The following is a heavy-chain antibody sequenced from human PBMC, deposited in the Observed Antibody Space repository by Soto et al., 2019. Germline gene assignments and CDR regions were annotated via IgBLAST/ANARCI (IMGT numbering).Heavy chain of an antibody. J-gene: IGHJ6*03. V-gene: IGHV3-49*03. CDR1: GFTFGDYA. Sequence: PGGSLRLSCTASGFTFGDYAMSWFRQAPGKGLEWVGFIRSKAYGGTTEYAASVKGRFTISRDDSKSIAYLQMNSLKTEDTAVYYCTRDGCSGGSCYGYYYYMDVWGKGTTVTVSS. CDR3: TRDGCSGGSCYGYYYYMDV. CDR2: IRSKAYGGTT. D-gene: IGHD2-15*01.